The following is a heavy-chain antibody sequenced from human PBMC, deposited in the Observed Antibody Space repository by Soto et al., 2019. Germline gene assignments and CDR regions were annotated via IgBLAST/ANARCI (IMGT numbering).Heavy chain of an antibody. CDR3: ARHQIVGQWELLSYFDY. CDR2: IYYTGST. V-gene: IGHV4-59*08. Sequence: QVQLQESGPGLVKPSETLSLTCTVSGGSISSYYWSWIRQPPGKGLEWIGYIYYTGSTNYNPSLKSRVTISVDTSKSQFSLKLSSVTAADTAVYYCARHQIVGQWELLSYFDYWGQGTLVTVSS. J-gene: IGHJ4*02. D-gene: IGHD1-26*01. CDR1: GGSISSYY.